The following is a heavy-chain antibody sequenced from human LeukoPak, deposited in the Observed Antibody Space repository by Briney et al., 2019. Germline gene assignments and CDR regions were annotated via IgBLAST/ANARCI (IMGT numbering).Heavy chain of an antibody. CDR2: IIPILGIA. CDR3: ARGVGSQYYDFWSGYFPLFDY. CDR1: GGTFSSYA. V-gene: IGHV1-69*04. J-gene: IGHJ4*02. Sequence: ASVKVSCKASGGTFSSYAISWVRQAPGQGLEWMGRIIPILGIANYAQKFRGRVTITADKSTSTAYMELSSLRSEDTAVYYCARGVGSQYYDFWSGYFPLFDYWGQGTLVTVSS. D-gene: IGHD3-3*01.